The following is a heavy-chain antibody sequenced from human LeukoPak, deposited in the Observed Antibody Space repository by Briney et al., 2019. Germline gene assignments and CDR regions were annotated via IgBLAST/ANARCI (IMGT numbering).Heavy chain of an antibody. Sequence: NPSETLSLTCAVYGGSFSGYYWSWIRQPPGKGLEWIGEINHSGSTNYNPSLKSRVTISVDTSKNQFSLKLSSVTAADTAAYYCARGLGIAVAGTANWFDPWGQGTLVTVSS. D-gene: IGHD6-19*01. J-gene: IGHJ5*02. CDR1: GGSFSGYY. CDR3: ARGLGIAVAGTANWFDP. V-gene: IGHV4-34*01. CDR2: INHSGST.